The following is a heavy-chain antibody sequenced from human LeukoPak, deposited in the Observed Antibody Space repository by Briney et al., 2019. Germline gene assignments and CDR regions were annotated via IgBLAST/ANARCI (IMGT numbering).Heavy chain of an antibody. Sequence: GGSLRLSCAASGFTFDDYTMHWVRQAPGKGLEWVSLISWDGGSTYYADSVKGRFTISRDNSKNSLYLQMNSLRTEDTALYYCAKDSGSYFDNAFDIWGQGTMVTVSS. V-gene: IGHV3-43*01. CDR3: AKDSGSYFDNAFDI. D-gene: IGHD1-26*01. CDR1: GFTFDDYT. J-gene: IGHJ3*02. CDR2: ISWDGGST.